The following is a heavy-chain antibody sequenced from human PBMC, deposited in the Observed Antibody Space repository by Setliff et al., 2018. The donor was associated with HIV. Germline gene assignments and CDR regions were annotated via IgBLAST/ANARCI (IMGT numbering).Heavy chain of an antibody. CDR2: ISTYNGDT. J-gene: IGHJ1*01. D-gene: IGHD6-6*01. CDR1: GYTFTTYG. CDR3: ARDPAPSSSASYFQH. V-gene: IGHV1-18*01. Sequence: ASVKVSCKASGYTFTTYGISWVRQAPGQGLEWMGWISTYNGDTNYVQKLQGRVTMTTDTSTSTAYMELRSLRSDDTAVYYCARDPAPSSSASYFQHWGQGTPVTVSS.